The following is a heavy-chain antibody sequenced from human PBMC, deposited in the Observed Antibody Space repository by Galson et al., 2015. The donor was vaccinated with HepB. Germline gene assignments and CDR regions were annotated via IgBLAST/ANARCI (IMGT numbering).Heavy chain of an antibody. J-gene: IGHJ3*02. CDR1: GYTFSTYY. CDR2: INPSGGRT. V-gene: IGHV1-46*01. Sequence: SVKVSCKASGYTFSTYYIHWVRQAPGQGLEWMGIINPSGGRTNYAQKFQDRVTMTRDTSTSTVYMQLSSLRSEDTAVYYCATIRVGFCITTSCKADDFVIWGQGTMVTVSS. D-gene: IGHD2-2*01. CDR3: ATIRVGFCITTSCKADDFVI.